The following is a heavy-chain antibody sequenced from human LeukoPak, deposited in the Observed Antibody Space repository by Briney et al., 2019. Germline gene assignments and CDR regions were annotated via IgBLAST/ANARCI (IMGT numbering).Heavy chain of an antibody. D-gene: IGHD1-26*01. CDR3: ARLIRATNGMDV. CDR1: GYTFTSYD. J-gene: IGHJ6*02. CDR2: MNPNSGNT. Sequence: GASVKVSCKASGYTFTSYDINWVRQATGQGLEWMGWMNPNSGNTGYAQKFQGRVTMTRNTSISTAYMELSSLRSEDTAVYYCARLIRATNGMDVWGQGITVTVSS. V-gene: IGHV1-8*01.